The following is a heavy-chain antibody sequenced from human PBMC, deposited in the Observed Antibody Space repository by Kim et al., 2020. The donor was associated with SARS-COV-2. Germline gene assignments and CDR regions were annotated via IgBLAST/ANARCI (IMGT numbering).Heavy chain of an antibody. CDR3: AKDKGSWYLYNWFDP. Sequence: GGSLRLSCAASGFTFSSYGMHWVRQAPGKGLEWVAVISYDGSNKYYADSVKGRFTISRDNSKNTLYLQMNSLRAEDTAVYYCAKDKGSWYLYNWFDPWGQGTLVTVSS. V-gene: IGHV3-30*18. J-gene: IGHJ5*02. CDR2: ISYDGSNK. D-gene: IGHD6-13*01. CDR1: GFTFSSYG.